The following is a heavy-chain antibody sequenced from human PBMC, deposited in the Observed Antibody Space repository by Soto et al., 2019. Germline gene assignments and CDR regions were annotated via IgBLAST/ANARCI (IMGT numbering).Heavy chain of an antibody. CDR2: IGDSGAST. J-gene: IGHJ6*03. D-gene: IGHD2-15*01. CDR1: GFSFSSFA. Sequence: EVLLLESGGGLVQPGGSLRLSCEASGFSFSSFAMNWVRQAPGKGLEWVSAIGDSGASTYYADSVKGRFTLSRDNSRNTLYPPLDRLRSEDTAVYYCARVVEMDDTGTGTKVTVSS. V-gene: IGHV3-23*01. CDR3: ARVVEMDD.